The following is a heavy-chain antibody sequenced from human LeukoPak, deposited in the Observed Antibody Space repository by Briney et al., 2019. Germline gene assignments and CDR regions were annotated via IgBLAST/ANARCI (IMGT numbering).Heavy chain of an antibody. CDR2: ISYDGSNK. Sequence: GGSLRLSCAASGFTFSSYGMHWVRQAPGKGLEGVAVISYDGSNKYYADSVKGRFTISRDNSKNTLYLQMNSLRAEDTAVYYCAKDTVMISSGLFDYWGQGTLVTVSS. J-gene: IGHJ4*02. CDR1: GFTFSSYG. CDR3: AKDTVMISSGLFDY. D-gene: IGHD5-18*01. V-gene: IGHV3-30*18.